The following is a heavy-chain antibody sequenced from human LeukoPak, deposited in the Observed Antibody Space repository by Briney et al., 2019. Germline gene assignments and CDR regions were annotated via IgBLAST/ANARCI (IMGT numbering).Heavy chain of an antibody. CDR1: GGSISSGGYY. CDR3: AKDVIGSYYGWFDP. J-gene: IGHJ5*02. V-gene: IGHV3-23*01. CDR2: ISGSGGST. Sequence: PSETLSLTRTVSGGSISSGGYYWSWIRQHPGKGLEWVSAISGSGGSTYYADSVKGRFTISRDNSKNTLYLQMNSLRAEDTAVYYCAKDVIGSYYGWFDPWGQGTLVTVSS. D-gene: IGHD1-26*01.